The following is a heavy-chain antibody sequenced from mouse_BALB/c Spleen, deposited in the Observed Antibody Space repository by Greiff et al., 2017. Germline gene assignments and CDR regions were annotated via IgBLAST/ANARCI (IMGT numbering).Heavy chain of an antibody. J-gene: IGHJ3*01. V-gene: IGHV4-1*02. CDR3: ARRGAQDLFAY. Sequence: EVMLVESGGGLVQPGGSLKLSCAASGFDFSRYWMSWVRQAPGKGLEWIGKINPDSSTINYTPSLKDKFIISRDNAKNTLYLQMSKVRSEDTALYYCARRGAQDLFAYWGQGTLVTVSA. CDR1: GFDFSRYW. CDR2: INPDSSTI.